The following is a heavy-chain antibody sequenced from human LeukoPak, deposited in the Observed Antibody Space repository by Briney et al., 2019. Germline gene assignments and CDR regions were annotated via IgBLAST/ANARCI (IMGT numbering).Heavy chain of an antibody. J-gene: IGHJ6*02. V-gene: IGHV3-30-3*01. CDR1: GFTFSSYT. CDR3: ARDSYGDYHYYYCMDV. CDR2: ISYDGSNK. Sequence: GRSLRLSCAASGFTFSSYTMHWVRQAPGKGLEWVAVISYDGSNKYYADSVKGRFTISRDSSKNTLYLQMHSLRAEDTAVYYCARDSYGDYHYYYCMDVWGQGTTVTVSS. D-gene: IGHD4-17*01.